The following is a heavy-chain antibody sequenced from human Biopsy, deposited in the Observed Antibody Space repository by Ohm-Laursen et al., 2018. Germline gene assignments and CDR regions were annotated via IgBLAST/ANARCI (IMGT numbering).Heavy chain of an antibody. CDR3: TKNTQWEGSGYLDAFHI. Sequence: SLRLSCAASGFRFDNTGMHWVRQGPGKGLEWVAGTSWSSDSITYAKSVTGRFTISRDNGENSLYLQMNSLRPEDTALYYCTKNTQWEGSGYLDAFHIWGHGAMVTVSS. D-gene: IGHD3-22*01. CDR1: GFRFDNTG. CDR2: TSWSSDSI. V-gene: IGHV3-9*01. J-gene: IGHJ3*02.